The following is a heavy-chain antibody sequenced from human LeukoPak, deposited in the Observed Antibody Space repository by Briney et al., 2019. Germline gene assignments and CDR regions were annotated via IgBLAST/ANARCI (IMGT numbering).Heavy chain of an antibody. V-gene: IGHV3-23*01. J-gene: IGHJ4*02. D-gene: IGHD1-26*01. CDR1: GFTFSSYA. Sequence: GGSLRLSCAASGFTFSSYAMSWVRQAPGKGLEWVSTISGSGGSTYYADSVKGRFTISRDNSKNTLYLQMNSLRAEDTAVYYCAEGTGSYYFRFDYWGQGTLVTVSS. CDR2: ISGSGGST. CDR3: AEGTGSYYFRFDY.